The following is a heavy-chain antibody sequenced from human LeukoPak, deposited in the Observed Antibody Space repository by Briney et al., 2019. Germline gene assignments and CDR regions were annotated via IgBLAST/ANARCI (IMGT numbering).Heavy chain of an antibody. CDR1: GFTVSRNY. J-gene: IGHJ4*02. CDR2: IYSGGST. CDR3: ARGWDSFTFDY. D-gene: IGHD3/OR15-3a*01. V-gene: IGHV3-53*01. Sequence: GGSLRLSCAASGFTVSRNYMSWVRQAPGKGLEWVSVIYSGGSTYYSDSVKGRFTISRDNSKNTLYLQMNSLRAEDTAVYYCARGWDSFTFDYWGQGTLVTVSS.